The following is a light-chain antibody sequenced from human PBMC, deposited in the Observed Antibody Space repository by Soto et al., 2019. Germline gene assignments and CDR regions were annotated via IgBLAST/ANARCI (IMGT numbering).Light chain of an antibody. Sequence: EIVMTQSPATLAVSPGERATLSCRASHSVSSNLAWYQQKPGQAPRLLIYGASTRATGIPARFSGSGSGTDFTLTISSLEPEDFAVYYCQQYNNWWTFGQGTKV. CDR2: GAS. V-gene: IGKV3-15*01. CDR3: QQYNNWWT. J-gene: IGKJ1*01. CDR1: HSVSSN.